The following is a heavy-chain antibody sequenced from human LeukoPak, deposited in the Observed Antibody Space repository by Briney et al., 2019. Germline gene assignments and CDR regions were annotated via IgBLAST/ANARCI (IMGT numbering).Heavy chain of an antibody. CDR2: IIPIFGTA. Sequence: ASVKVSCKASGGTFSSYAISLVRQAPGQGLEWMGGIIPIFGTANYAQKFQGRVTITADESTSTAYMELSSLRSEDTAVYYCARDLNFYVEIVATIDAFDIWGQGTMVTVSS. CDR1: GGTFSSYA. CDR3: ARDLNFYVEIVATIDAFDI. V-gene: IGHV1-69*13. J-gene: IGHJ3*02. D-gene: IGHD5-12*01.